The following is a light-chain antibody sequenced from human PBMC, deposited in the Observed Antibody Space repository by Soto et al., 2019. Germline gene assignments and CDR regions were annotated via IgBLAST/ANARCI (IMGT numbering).Light chain of an antibody. CDR1: SSDVGGYNY. CDR3: SSYTSGSTRV. J-gene: IGLJ3*02. V-gene: IGLV2-14*01. Sequence: QSVLTQPPSASGSPGQSVAISCTGTSSDVGGYNYVSWYQQHPGKAPKLMIYEVSNRPSGVSNRFSGSKSGNTASLTISGVQAEDEADYYCSSYTSGSTRVFGGGTKLTVL. CDR2: EVS.